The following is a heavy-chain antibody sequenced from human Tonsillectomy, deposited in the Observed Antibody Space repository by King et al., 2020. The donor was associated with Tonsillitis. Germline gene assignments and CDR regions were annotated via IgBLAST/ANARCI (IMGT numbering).Heavy chain of an antibody. CDR1: GGSISSYY. D-gene: IGHD3-10*01. J-gene: IGHJ5*02. CDR3: ARSVRDGSGSYYSGRRFDP. CDR2: IYYSGST. V-gene: IGHV4-59*08. Sequence: QLQESGPGLVKPSETLSLTCTVSGGSISSYYWSWIRQPPGKGLEWIGYIYYSGSTNYNPSLKSRVTMSVDTSKNQFSLKLSSVTAADTAVYYCARSVRDGSGSYYSGRRFDPWGQGTLVTVSS.